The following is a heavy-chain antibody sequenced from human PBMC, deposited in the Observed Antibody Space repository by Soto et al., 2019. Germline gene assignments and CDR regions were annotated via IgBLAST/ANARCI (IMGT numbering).Heavy chain of an antibody. CDR2: VYESGYT. D-gene: IGHD5-18*01. Sequence: PSETLSLTSTVSGASVSTVAYYWGWVRQRPGRGLEWIGYVYESGYTYYNMSLKSRLTISLDRSNNQFSLGLTSVTAADTAVYYGVRALRHTAMVYPWFDXWGQVTLFTVSX. CDR3: VRALRHTAMVYPWFDX. CDR1: GASVSTVAYY. J-gene: IGHJ5*02. V-gene: IGHV4-31*03.